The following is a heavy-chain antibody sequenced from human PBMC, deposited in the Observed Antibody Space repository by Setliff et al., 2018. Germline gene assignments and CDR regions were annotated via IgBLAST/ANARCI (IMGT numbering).Heavy chain of an antibody. Sequence: SETLSLTCTVSDVSISGYYWSWIRQPPGKGLEWIGYIHSSGRSNYNPSLKSRVTISVDTSKNQLSLKLSSVTAADTAVYYCAKVPITKVYFYMDVWGKGTTVTVSS. D-gene: IGHD3-10*01. CDR3: AKVPITKVYFYMDV. CDR1: DVSISGYY. CDR2: IHSSGRS. V-gene: IGHV4-4*08. J-gene: IGHJ6*03.